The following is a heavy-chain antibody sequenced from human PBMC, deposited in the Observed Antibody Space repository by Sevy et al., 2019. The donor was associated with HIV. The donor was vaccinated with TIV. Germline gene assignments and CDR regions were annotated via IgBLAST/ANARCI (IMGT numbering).Heavy chain of an antibody. CDR2: IYYSGST. D-gene: IGHD3-22*01. V-gene: IGHV4-59*08. CDR3: ARQPHYYDSSGYYFADYYYGMDV. CDR1: GGSISSYY. Sequence: SETLSLTCTVSGGSISSYYWSWIRQPPGKGLEWIGYIYYSGSTNYNPSLKSRVTISVDTSKNQFSLKLSSVTAADTAVYYCARQPHYYDSSGYYFADYYYGMDVWGQGTTVTVSS. J-gene: IGHJ6*02.